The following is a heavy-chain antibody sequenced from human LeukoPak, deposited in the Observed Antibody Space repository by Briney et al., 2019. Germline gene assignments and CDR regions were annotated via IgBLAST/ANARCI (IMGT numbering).Heavy chain of an antibody. V-gene: IGHV3-23*01. Sequence: GGSLRLSCAASGFTFSSYAMSWVRQAPGKGLEWVSGVSGSGGGTYYADSVKGRFTISRDNSKNTLYLHMNSLRAEDTAVYYCAKAALIHSSGWYGGTNFDYWGQGALVTVSS. CDR3: AKAALIHSSGWYGGTNFDY. J-gene: IGHJ4*02. CDR1: GFTFSSYA. D-gene: IGHD6-19*01. CDR2: VSGSGGGT.